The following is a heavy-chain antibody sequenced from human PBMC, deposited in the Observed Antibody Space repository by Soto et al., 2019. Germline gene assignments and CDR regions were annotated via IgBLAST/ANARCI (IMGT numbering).Heavy chain of an antibody. CDR1: GGTFSSYA. CDR2: INPIFGTA. V-gene: IGHV1-69*01. D-gene: IGHD6-19*01. Sequence: QVQLVQSGAEVKKPGSSVKVSCKASGGTFSSYAISWVRQAPGQGLEWMGGINPIFGTANYAQKFQGRVTITADESTSTAYMELSSLRSEDTAVYYCARDTSIAVAGPYYYGMDVWGQGTTVTVSS. J-gene: IGHJ6*02. CDR3: ARDTSIAVAGPYYYGMDV.